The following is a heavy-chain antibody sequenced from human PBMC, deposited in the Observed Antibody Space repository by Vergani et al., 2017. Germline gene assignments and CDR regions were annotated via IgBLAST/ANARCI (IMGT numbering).Heavy chain of an antibody. J-gene: IGHJ4*02. CDR3: AIDSYDFWSGYQNY. CDR1: GFTFSSYS. CDR2: ISSSSSYI. V-gene: IGHV3-21*01. Sequence: EVQLVESGGGLVKPGGSLRLSCAASGFTFSSYSMNWVRQAPGKGLEWVSSISSSSSYIYYADSVKGRFTISRDNAKNSLYLQMNSLRAEDTAVYYCAIDSYDFWSGYQNYWGQGTLVTVSS. D-gene: IGHD3-3*01.